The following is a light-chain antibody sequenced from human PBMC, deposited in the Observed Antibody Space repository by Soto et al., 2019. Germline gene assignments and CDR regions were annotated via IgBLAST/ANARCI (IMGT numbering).Light chain of an antibody. CDR3: QHYGTSLWT. CDR1: QSVNSIY. CDR2: AAS. J-gene: IGKJ1*01. V-gene: IGKV3-20*01. Sequence: EIVLTQSPGTLSLSPGERVTLSCRASQSVNSIYLAWYQQKPGQAPRLLLYAASSRATGIPDRFSGSGSGTDFTLTISRLEPEDFAVYYCQHYGTSLWTFGQGTKVDIK.